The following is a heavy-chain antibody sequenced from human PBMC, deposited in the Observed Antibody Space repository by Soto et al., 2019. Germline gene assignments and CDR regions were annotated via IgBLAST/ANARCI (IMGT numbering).Heavy chain of an antibody. V-gene: IGHV4-30-4*01. CDR3: ARCPYYYDSSGHRFDY. D-gene: IGHD3-22*01. CDR2: IYYSGST. J-gene: IGHJ4*02. Sequence: QVQLQESGPGLVKPSQTLSLTCTVSGGSISSGDYYWSWIRQPPGKGLEWIGYIYYSGSTYYNPSLKSRVTLSVDTSKNQFSLKLSSVTAADTAVYYCARCPYYYDSSGHRFDYWGQGTLVTVSS. CDR1: GGSISSGDYY.